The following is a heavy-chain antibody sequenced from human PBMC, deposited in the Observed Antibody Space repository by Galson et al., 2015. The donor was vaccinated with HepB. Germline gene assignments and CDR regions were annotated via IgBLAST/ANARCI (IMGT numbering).Heavy chain of an antibody. D-gene: IGHD3-22*01. CDR3: ARDYYYDSSGQTG. CDR2: ISSDGSGK. CDR1: GFTFSNYD. Sequence: SLRLSCAASGFTFSNYDIHWVRQAPGKGLEWVAVISSDGSGKYYADSVKGRFTISRDNSKNTVYLQMNSLRAEDTAVYYCARDYYYDSSGQTGWGQGTLVTVSS. V-gene: IGHV3-30*03. J-gene: IGHJ4*02.